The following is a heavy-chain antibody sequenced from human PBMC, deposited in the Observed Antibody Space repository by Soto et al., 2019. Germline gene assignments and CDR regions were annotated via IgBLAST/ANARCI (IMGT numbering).Heavy chain of an antibody. D-gene: IGHD3-22*01. CDR3: ARGGGSSVFDY. V-gene: IGHV1-2*06. CDR1: GDTFTRYY. J-gene: IGHJ4*02. Sequence: QVQLEQSGAEEKEPGASVRVSCKLSGDTFTRYYIHWVRQARGQGLEWMGRINCNSGDRKYAQSFQGRVTVTRDTSINTAYMDLSRLRSDDTAVYYCARGGGSSVFDYWGQGILVTVSS. CDR2: INCNSGDR.